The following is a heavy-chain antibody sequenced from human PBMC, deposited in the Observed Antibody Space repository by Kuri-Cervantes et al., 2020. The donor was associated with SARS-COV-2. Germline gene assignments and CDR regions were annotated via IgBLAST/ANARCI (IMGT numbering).Heavy chain of an antibody. J-gene: IGHJ6*02. CDR1: GGTFSSYS. V-gene: IGHV1-69*05. Sequence: SVQVSCKASGGTFSSYSISWVRQAPGQGLEWMGGIIPIFGPANYAQKFQGRVTMTRNTSISTAYMELSSLRSADTAVYYCARDLGHVGRLAAAIGPYYYYYYGMDVWGQGATVTVSS. D-gene: IGHD2-2*02. CDR3: ARDLGHVGRLAAAIGPYYYYYYGMDV. CDR2: IIPIFGPA.